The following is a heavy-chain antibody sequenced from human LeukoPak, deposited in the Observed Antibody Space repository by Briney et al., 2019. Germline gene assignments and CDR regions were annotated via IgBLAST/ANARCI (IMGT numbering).Heavy chain of an antibody. V-gene: IGHV1-46*01. CDR3: ARGRAYCSSTSCPRDY. CDR2: INPSGGST. D-gene: IGHD2-2*01. CDR1: GYTFTSYY. J-gene: IGHJ4*02. Sequence: ASVKVSCKASGYTFTSYYMHWVRQAPGQGLEWMGIINPSGGSTSYAQKCQGRVTMTRDTSTSTVYMELSSLRSEDTAVYYCARGRAYCSSTSCPRDYWGQGTLVTVSS.